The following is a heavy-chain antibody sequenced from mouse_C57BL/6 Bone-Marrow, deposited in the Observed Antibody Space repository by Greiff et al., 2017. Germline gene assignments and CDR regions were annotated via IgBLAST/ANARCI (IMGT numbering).Heavy chain of an antibody. CDR1: GFTFTDYY. Sequence: EVQLVESGGGLVQPGGSLSLSCAASGFTFTDYYMSWVRQPPGKALEWLGFIRSKANGYTTEYSASVKGRFTISRDNSQSILYLQMNALRAEDSATYDCASPYDYDGYAMDYWGQGTSVTVSS. J-gene: IGHJ4*01. CDR2: IRSKANGYTT. D-gene: IGHD2-4*01. V-gene: IGHV7-3*01. CDR3: ASPYDYDGYAMDY.